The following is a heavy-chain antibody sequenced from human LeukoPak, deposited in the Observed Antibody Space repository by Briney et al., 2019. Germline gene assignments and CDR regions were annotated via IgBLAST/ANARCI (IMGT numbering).Heavy chain of an antibody. D-gene: IGHD2-2*01. CDR1: GFTFSSYA. V-gene: IGHV3-7*01. CDR2: IKQGGSEK. J-gene: IGHJ4*02. CDR3: ARGRRYCSSTSCYPRYFDY. Sequence: PGGSLRLSCAASGFTFSSYAMSWVRQAPGKGLEWVANIKQGGSEKYYVDSVKGRFTISRDNAKNSLYLQMNSLRAEDTAVYYCARGRRYCSSTSCYPRYFDYWGQGTLVTVSS.